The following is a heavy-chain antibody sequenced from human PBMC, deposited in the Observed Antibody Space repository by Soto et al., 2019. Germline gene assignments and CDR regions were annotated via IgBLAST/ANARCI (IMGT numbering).Heavy chain of an antibody. D-gene: IGHD2-15*01. CDR2: ISSDGINK. J-gene: IGHJ4*02. V-gene: IGHV3-30*03. Sequence: QVQLVESGGGAVQPGRSLRLSCAASGFTFSNNGIHWVRQAPGKGLEWVAVISSDGINKYYADSVKGRSTISTDNSQNPLFLQMNSLRVYDPAFYFFSIALFRCSSPFDYLGQGTPVTLS. CDR1: GFTFSNNG. CDR3: SIALFRCSSPFDY.